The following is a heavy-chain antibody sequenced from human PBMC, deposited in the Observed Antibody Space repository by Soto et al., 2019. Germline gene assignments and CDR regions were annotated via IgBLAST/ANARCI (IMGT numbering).Heavy chain of an antibody. CDR3: ARHSYYSTPLRFDP. CDR1: GGSITGYY. Sequence: QVQLQGSGPGLVQPSETLSLTCTVSGGSITGYYWSWIRQPPGKGPEWIGNIHYSGSTNYNPSLKSRVTISVDTSKNQFSLRLSSVTAAETAVYYCARHSYYSTPLRFDPWGQGTLVTVSS. CDR2: IHYSGST. J-gene: IGHJ5*02. D-gene: IGHD4-4*01. V-gene: IGHV4-59*08.